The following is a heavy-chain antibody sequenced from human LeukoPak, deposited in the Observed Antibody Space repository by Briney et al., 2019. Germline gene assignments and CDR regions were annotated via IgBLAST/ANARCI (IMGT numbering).Heavy chain of an antibody. CDR3: AKDEIQGVVGAGPGY. J-gene: IGHJ4*02. CDR1: RFPPRKYA. D-gene: IGHD1-26*01. CDR2: IQNDGNNK. V-gene: IGHV3-30*02. Sequence: GGSLRLSCVGSRFPPRKYAMSWVRQAPGKGLEWVAFIQNDGNNKFYADSVKGRFTISRDNSENTLYLQMNSLRTEDTAIYHCAKDEIQGVVGAGPGYWGQGTLVTVSS.